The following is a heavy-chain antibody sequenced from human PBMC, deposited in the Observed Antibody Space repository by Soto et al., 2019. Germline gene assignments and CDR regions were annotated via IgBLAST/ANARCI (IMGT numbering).Heavy chain of an antibody. CDR2: ILPIFGTA. Sequence: QVQLVQSGAEVKKPGASVKVSCKASGGTFSTDAINWVRQGPGQGPEWMGGILPIFGTADYAQKFQGRVTIPADVSTTTAYMELSSLRSEDTAVYYCARGHDYGGNSDAFDIWGQGTMVTVSS. CDR1: GGTFSTDA. J-gene: IGHJ3*02. V-gene: IGHV1-69*12. CDR3: ARGHDYGGNSDAFDI. D-gene: IGHD2-21*02.